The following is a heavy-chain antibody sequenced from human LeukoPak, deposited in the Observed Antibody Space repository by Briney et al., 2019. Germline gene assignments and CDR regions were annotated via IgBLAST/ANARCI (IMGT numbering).Heavy chain of an antibody. CDR3: ARDWRGSYFPDF. CDR1: GYTLTDYY. CDR2: SNPNNGDT. Sequence: ASVKVSCKASGYTLTDYYMHWVRQAPGHRLEWMGDSNPNNGDTNYAQNFQGRGTISRDTPISTAYIGRSTRTAVDPAIYYCARDWRGSYFPDFWGQGTMVSVSS. J-gene: IGHJ4*02. D-gene: IGHD1-26*01. V-gene: IGHV1-2*02.